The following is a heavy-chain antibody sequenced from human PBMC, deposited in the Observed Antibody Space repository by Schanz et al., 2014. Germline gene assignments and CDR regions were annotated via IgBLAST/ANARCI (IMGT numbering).Heavy chain of an antibody. CDR1: GFSFSGYG. CDR3: VGIHVAVAEAFY. Sequence: QVQLVESGGGVAQPGGSLRLSCAASGFSFSGYGMHLVRQAPGKGLEWGAYIRFDASAKYYGDSVEGRFTISRDNAKNTLYLQMNSLRPEDTALYYCVGIHVAVAEAFYWGQGALVIVS. D-gene: IGHD6-19*01. CDR2: IRFDASAK. V-gene: IGHV3-30*02. J-gene: IGHJ4*02.